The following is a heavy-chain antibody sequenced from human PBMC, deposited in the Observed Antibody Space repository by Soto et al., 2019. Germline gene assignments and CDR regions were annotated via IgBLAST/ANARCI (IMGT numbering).Heavy chain of an antibody. J-gene: IGHJ6*02. CDR2: ISWDGGST. CDR3: VKVCYSGYDPQDYYYGMDV. D-gene: IGHD5-12*01. CDR1: GFTFDDYT. Sequence: GGSLRFSCAASGFTFDDYTMHWVRKTQEKRQERVTIISWDGGSTYYADSVKGRFTISRDNTKNSLYLQMNSLRTEDTALYYCVKVCYSGYDPQDYYYGMDVWGQGTTVTVSS. V-gene: IGHV3-43*01.